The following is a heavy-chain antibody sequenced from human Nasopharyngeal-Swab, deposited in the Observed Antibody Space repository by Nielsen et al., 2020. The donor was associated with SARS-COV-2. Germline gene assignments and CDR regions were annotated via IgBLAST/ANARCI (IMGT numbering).Heavy chain of an antibody. CDR2: IHSDPSNA. CDR1: GFTFGSYA. Sequence: GGSLRLSCAASGFTFGSYAMSWVRQAPGKGLEWVSVIHSDPSNAYYVDSVKGRFTISRDNSKKTLFLQMDSLRVEDTAVYYCAKVRSWRLDAFDSWGQGTLVTVS. V-gene: IGHV3-23*03. CDR3: AKVRSWRLDAFDS. D-gene: IGHD6-13*01. J-gene: IGHJ4*02.